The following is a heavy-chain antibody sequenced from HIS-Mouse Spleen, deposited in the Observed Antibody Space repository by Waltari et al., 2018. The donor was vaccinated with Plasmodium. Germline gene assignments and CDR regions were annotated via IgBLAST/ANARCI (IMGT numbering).Heavy chain of an antibody. CDR3: ASLPRVEEVTTPFYYYYYGMDG. CDR1: GGSISSSSYY. D-gene: IGHD4-4*01. CDR2: IYFSGVT. V-gene: IGHV4-39*01. J-gene: IGHJ6*02. Sequence: QLQLQESGPGLVKPSETLSLTCTVYGGSISSSSYYWGWIRQPPGKGLEWIWSIYFSGVTYYNPSLQSRVTIAVDTSTNEFSLNLSSVTAADTAVYYCASLPRVEEVTTPFYYYYYGMDGWGQGTTVTVSS.